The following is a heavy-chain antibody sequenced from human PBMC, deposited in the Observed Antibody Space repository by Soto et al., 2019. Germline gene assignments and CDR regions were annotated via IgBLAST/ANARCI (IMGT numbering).Heavy chain of an antibody. Sequence: EVQLLDSGGGWVQPGGSLRLCCVASGCVFSDYAMSWVRQAPGKGLEWVSAISAGGSDTYYADSVKGRFTVSRVNSKNSLYLQMNTLRAEDTAIYYCASVPIWCGSSSCYTEGFDSWGQGTLVTVSS. D-gene: IGHD2-2*01. CDR3: ASVPIWCGSSSCYTEGFDS. J-gene: IGHJ4*02. V-gene: IGHV3-23*01. CDR1: GCVFSDYA. CDR2: ISAGGSDT.